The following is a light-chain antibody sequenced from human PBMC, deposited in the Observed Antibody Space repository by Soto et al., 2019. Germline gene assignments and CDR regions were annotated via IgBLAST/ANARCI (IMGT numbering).Light chain of an antibody. Sequence: QSALTQPASVYGSPGQSITISCTGTSSDVGGYNYVSWYQQHPGKAPKLMIYDVSNRPSGVSNRVSGSKSGNTASLTISGLQAEDEDDYYCSSYTSSSGVFGTGTKVTVL. CDR3: SSYTSSSGV. V-gene: IGLV2-14*01. CDR2: DVS. J-gene: IGLJ1*01. CDR1: SSDVGGYNY.